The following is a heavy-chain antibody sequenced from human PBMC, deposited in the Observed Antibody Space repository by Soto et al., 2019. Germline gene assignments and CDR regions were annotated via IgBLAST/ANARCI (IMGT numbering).Heavy chain of an antibody. Sequence: QVQLVESGGGVVQPGRSLRLSCAASGFTFSSYGMHWVRQAPGKGLEWVAVIWYDGSNKYYADSVKGRFTISRDNSKNTLYLQMNSLRAEDTAVYYCARGNYDSSGYHDYWGQGTLVTVSS. CDR3: ARGNYDSSGYHDY. J-gene: IGHJ4*02. D-gene: IGHD3-22*01. V-gene: IGHV3-33*01. CDR1: GFTFSSYG. CDR2: IWYDGSNK.